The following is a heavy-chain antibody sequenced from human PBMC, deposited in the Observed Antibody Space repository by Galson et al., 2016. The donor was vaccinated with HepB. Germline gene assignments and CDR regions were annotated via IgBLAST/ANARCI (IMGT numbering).Heavy chain of an antibody. CDR1: GGFISSGGYS. CDR2: IYHTGGT. V-gene: IGHV4-30-2*01. Sequence: TLSLTCAVSGGFISSGGYSWSWIRLPPGKGLEWIGYIYHTGGTYYNPSLKSRVSISVDTSKNHFSLKLNSVTAADTAVYYWARGPPNYYNNGMDVWGRGTTVTVSS. CDR3: ARGPPNYYNNGMDV. J-gene: IGHJ6*04.